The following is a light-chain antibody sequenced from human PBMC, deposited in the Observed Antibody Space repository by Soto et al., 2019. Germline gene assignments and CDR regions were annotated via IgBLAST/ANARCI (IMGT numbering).Light chain of an antibody. CDR2: GAS. Sequence: EIVMTQSPATLSVSPGERATLSCRASQSVGTYLAWYQQKPGQAPRLLIFGASTRATGIPARFSGGGSGSEFTLTISGLQSEDFAVYSCQQYNNWPLVTFGGGTKVETK. CDR1: QSVGTY. V-gene: IGKV3-15*01. CDR3: QQYNNWPLVT. J-gene: IGKJ4*01.